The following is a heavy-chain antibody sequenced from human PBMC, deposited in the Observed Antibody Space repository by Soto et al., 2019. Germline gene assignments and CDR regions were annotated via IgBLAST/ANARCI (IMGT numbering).Heavy chain of an antibody. CDR3: ATTLAAAGIFNYFDY. J-gene: IGHJ4*02. V-gene: IGHV3-21*01. CDR1: GFTFSSYS. Sequence: EVQLVESGGGLVKPGGSLRLSCAASGFTFSSYSMNWVRQAPGKGLEWVSSISSSSSYIYYADSVKGRFTISRDNAKNSLYLQMNSLRAEDTAVYYCATTLAAAGIFNYFDYWGQGTLVTVSS. D-gene: IGHD6-13*01. CDR2: ISSSSSYI.